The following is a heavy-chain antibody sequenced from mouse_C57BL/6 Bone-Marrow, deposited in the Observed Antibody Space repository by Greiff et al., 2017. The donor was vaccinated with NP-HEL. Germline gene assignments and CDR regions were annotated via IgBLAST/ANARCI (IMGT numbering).Heavy chain of an antibody. CDR2: ISNGGGST. CDR3: ARQDDYDGYAMDY. D-gene: IGHD2-4*01. CDR1: GFTFSDYY. Sequence: EVQLQESGGGLVQPGGSLKLSCAASGFTFSDYYMYWVRQTPEKRLEWVAYISNGGGSTYYPDTVKGRFTISRDNAKNTLYLQMSRLKSEDTAMYYCARQDDYDGYAMDYWGQGTSVTVSS. J-gene: IGHJ4*01. V-gene: IGHV5-12*01.